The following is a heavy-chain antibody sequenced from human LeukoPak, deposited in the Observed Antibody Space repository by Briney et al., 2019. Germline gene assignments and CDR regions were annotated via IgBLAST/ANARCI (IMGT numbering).Heavy chain of an antibody. CDR1: EFTFISYS. V-gene: IGHV3-21*01. Sequence: SGGSLRLSCTVSEFTFISYSMNWVRQAPGKGLEWVASINRGATYIYYADSMKGRFTISRDDAKSSLYLQMNSLRAEDTAVYYCVRLRRNSDSSGYYYYYDYWGQGILATVSS. CDR2: INRGATYI. J-gene: IGHJ4*02. D-gene: IGHD3-22*01. CDR3: VRLRRNSDSSGYYYYYDY.